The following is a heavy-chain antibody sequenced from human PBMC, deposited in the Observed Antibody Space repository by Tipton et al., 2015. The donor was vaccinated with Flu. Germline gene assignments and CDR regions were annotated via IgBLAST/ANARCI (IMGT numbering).Heavy chain of an antibody. Sequence: TASGFRFNTFWMNWVRQAPGKGLEWVAIIKQDASEKLYVDSVEGRFTISRDNAKNSLSLQMDSLRGDDTAMYYCAGGSGWLITDWGQGTLVTVSS. CDR1: GFRFNTFW. CDR3: AGGSGWLITD. CDR2: IKQDASEK. D-gene: IGHD6-19*01. V-gene: IGHV3-7*01. J-gene: IGHJ4*02.